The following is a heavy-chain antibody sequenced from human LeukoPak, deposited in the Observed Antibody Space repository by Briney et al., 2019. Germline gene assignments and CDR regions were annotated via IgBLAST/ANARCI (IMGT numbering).Heavy chain of an antibody. J-gene: IGHJ4*02. CDR2: INPSGGGT. CDR3: ARDDSSSSGPDY. D-gene: IGHD6-6*01. CDR1: GYSFTNYY. V-gene: IGHV1-46*01. Sequence: GASVKVSCKASGYSFTNYYIHWVRQAPGQGLESVGIINPSGGGTTYPQKFQGRVTMTRDTSTSTVYMELRSLRSDDTAVYYCARDDSSSSGPDYWGQGTLVTVSS.